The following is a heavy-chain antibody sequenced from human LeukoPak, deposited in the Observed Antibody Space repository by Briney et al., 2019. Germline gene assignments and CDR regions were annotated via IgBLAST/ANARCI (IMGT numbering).Heavy chain of an antibody. CDR2: IIPILGIA. CDR1: GGTFSSYA. CDR3: ARRTLTGYPYDLDY. Sequence: ASVKVSCKASGGTFSSYAISWVRQAPGQGLEWMGRIIPILGIANYAQKFQGRVTITADKSTSTAYMELSSLRSEDTAVYYCARRTLTGYPYDLDYWGQGTLVTVSS. V-gene: IGHV1-69*04. J-gene: IGHJ4*02. D-gene: IGHD3-9*01.